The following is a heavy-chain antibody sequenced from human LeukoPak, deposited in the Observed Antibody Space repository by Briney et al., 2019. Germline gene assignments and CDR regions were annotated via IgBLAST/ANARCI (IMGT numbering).Heavy chain of an antibody. CDR2: INHSGST. D-gene: IGHD6-19*01. CDR1: GGSFSGYY. CDR3: ARGTAVALFDY. V-gene: IGHV4-34*01. J-gene: IGHJ4*02. Sequence: SETLSLTCAVYGGSFSGYYWSWIRQPPGKGLEWIGEINHSGSTNYNPSLKSRVTISVDTSKNQFSLKLSSVTAADTAMYYCARGTAVALFDYWGQGTLVTVSS.